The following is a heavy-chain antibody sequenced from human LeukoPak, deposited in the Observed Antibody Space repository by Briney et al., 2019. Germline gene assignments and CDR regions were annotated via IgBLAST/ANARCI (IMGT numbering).Heavy chain of an antibody. CDR2: ISGSGGST. Sequence: PGGSLRLSCAASGFTFITYAMSWVRQAPGKGLEWVSAISGSGGSTYYADSVRGRFTISRDNSKNTLYLQMNSLRTEDTAVYYCARDNLKDWGQGTLVTVSS. CDR3: ARDNLKD. CDR1: GFTFITYA. V-gene: IGHV3-23*01. J-gene: IGHJ4*02.